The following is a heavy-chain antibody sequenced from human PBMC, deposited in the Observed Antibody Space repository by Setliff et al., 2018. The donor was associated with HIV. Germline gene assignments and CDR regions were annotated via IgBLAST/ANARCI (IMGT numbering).Heavy chain of an antibody. J-gene: IGHJ4*02. CDR1: GFNFRTYP. CDR2: ISHDGSQK. D-gene: IGHD6-13*01. V-gene: IGHV3-30*04. CDR3: TRDLPGYSSTWYDY. Sequence: GGSLRLSCAASGFNFRTYPMHWVRQAPGKGLEWVTLISHDGSQKHYADSVKGRCTISRDDSKTIAYLQMNSLKSEDTAVYYCTRDLPGYSSTWYDYWGQGTLVTVSS.